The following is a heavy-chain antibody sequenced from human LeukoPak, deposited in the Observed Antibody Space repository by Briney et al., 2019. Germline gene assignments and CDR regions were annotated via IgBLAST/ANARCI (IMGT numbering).Heavy chain of an antibody. D-gene: IGHD6-25*01. CDR3: AKDNAAGYSSGWHNY. CDR2: ISGSGGST. Sequence: GWSLRLSCAASGFTFSSYAMSWVRQAPGKGLEWVSAISGSGGSTYYADSVKGRFTISRDNSKNTLYLQMNSLRAEDTAVYYCAKDNAAGYSSGWHNYWGQGTLVTVSS. CDR1: GFTFSSYA. J-gene: IGHJ4*02. V-gene: IGHV3-23*01.